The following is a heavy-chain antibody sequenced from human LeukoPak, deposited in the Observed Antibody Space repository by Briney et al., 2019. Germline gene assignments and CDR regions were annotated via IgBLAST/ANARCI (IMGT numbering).Heavy chain of an antibody. Sequence: GGSLRLSCAASGFTLSSYWMSWVRQAPEKGLEWVANIKPDGSDKDYVDSVKGRFTITRDNAKSSLYLQMNSLRAEDTAVYYCARGSVVAANFDFWGQGTLVTVSS. D-gene: IGHD2-15*01. CDR2: IKPDGSDK. CDR3: ARGSVVAANFDF. CDR1: GFTLSSYW. J-gene: IGHJ4*02. V-gene: IGHV3-7*01.